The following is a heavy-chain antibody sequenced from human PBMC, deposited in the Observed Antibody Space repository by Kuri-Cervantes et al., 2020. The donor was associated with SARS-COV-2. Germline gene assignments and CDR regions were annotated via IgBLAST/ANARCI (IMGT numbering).Heavy chain of an antibody. Sequence: GGSLRLSCATSGFTFTFYAMAWVRQAPGKGLEWVSAITGSGGSTYYAGSVKGRFTISRDNSKNTLYLQMNSLRAEDTALYYCANSEPYYYMDVWGKGTTVTVSS. D-gene: IGHD1-14*01. J-gene: IGHJ6*03. CDR1: GFTFTFYA. CDR2: ITGSGGST. V-gene: IGHV3-23*01. CDR3: ANSEPYYYMDV.